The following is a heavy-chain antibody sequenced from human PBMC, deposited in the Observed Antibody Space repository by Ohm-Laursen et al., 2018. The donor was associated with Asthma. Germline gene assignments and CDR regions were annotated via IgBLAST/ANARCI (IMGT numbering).Heavy chain of an antibody. CDR1: GGSINSRSYY. CDR3: ARDTNWFDP. CDR2: VDSSGTT. J-gene: IGHJ5*02. V-gene: IGHV4-39*07. Sequence: SQTLSLTCPVSGGSINSRSYYWGWIRHSPGKGLEWIGSVDSSGTTYSNPSLRSRVTVSVDTSKNQFSLNLTSVTAADTAVYYCARDTNWFDPWGQGTLVTVSS.